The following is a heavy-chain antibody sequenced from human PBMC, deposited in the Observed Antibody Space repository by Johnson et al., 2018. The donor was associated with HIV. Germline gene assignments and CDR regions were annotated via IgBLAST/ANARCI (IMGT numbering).Heavy chain of an antibody. CDR2: IRYDGSNK. V-gene: IGHV3-30*02. CDR3: AKLRMATTAFDI. J-gene: IGHJ3*02. CDR1: GFTFSSYG. Sequence: VQLVESGGGVVQPGGSLRLSCAASGFTFSSYGMHWVRQAPGKGLEWVAFIRYDGSNKYYADSVKGRFTISRDNSKNTLYLQMNSLRAEDTAVYYCAKLRMATTAFDIWGQGTMVTVSS. D-gene: IGHD5-24*01.